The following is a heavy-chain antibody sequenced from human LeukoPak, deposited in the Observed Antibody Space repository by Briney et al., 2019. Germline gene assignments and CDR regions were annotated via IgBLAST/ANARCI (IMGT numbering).Heavy chain of an antibody. D-gene: IGHD3-10*01. CDR2: INYGGT. CDR1: GFTFRSYG. V-gene: IGHV3-23*01. J-gene: IGHJ4*02. Sequence: GGSLRLSCAASGFTFRSYGMTWVRLAPGEGLGWVSTINYGGTFYAESVKGGFTTSRDNSKNTLYLQMNSMRAEDTAVYYCSKDHTGGDYRVRSEGYWGQGALVTVTS. CDR3: SKDHTGGDYRVRSEGY.